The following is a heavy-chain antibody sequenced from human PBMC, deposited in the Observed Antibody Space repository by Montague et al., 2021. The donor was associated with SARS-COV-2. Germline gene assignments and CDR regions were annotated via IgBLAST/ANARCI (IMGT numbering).Heavy chain of an antibody. CDR2: IYHSGTT. D-gene: IGHD3-16*01. CDR1: GGSVSSDNW. V-gene: IGHV4-4*02. Sequence: ETLSLTCSVSGGSVSSDNWWTWVRQPPGKGLEWIGDIYHSGTTNYSPSLKSRLTISLDKSKNQFSLKLMSVTAADTAVYYCALPLGGARFDPWGQGTLVIVSS. J-gene: IGHJ5*02. CDR3: ALPLGGARFDP.